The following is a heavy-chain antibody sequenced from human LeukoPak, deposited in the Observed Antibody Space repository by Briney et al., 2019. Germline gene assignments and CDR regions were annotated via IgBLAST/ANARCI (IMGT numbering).Heavy chain of an antibody. CDR3: ARDRQQLAPFDY. J-gene: IGHJ4*02. Sequence: ASVKVSCKASGYTFTSYGISWVRQAPGQGLEWMGWISAYNGNTNYAQKLQDRVTMTTDTSTSTAYMELRSLRSDDRDVYYCARDRQQLAPFDYWGQGTLVTVSS. V-gene: IGHV1-18*01. CDR1: GYTFTSYG. CDR2: ISAYNGNT. D-gene: IGHD6-13*01.